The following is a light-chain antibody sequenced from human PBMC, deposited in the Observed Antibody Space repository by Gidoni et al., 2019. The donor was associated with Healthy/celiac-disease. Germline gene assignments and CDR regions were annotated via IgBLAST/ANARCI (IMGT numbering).Light chain of an antibody. CDR3: QQYNSWPPWT. CDR2: GAS. V-gene: IGKV3-15*01. J-gene: IGKJ1*01. CDR1: QSVSSN. Sequence: EIVMTQSPATLSVSPGERATLSCRASQSVSSNLAWYQQKPGQAPRLLIYGASTRATGIPARFSGSGSWTEFTLTISSLQSEDFAVYYCQQYNSWPPWTFGQGTKVEIK.